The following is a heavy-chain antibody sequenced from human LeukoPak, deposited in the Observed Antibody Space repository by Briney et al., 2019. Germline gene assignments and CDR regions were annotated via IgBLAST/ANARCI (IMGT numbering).Heavy chain of an antibody. CDR2: IYTSGST. V-gene: IGHV4-61*02. Sequence: PSETLSLTCTVSGGSISSGSYYWSWIRQPAGKGLEWIGRIYTSGSTNYNPSLKSRVTISVDTSKNQFSLKLSSVTAADTAVYYCARVLSGPGYMDVWGKGTTVTISS. CDR3: ARVLSGPGYMDV. J-gene: IGHJ6*03. CDR1: GGSISSGSYY. D-gene: IGHD2-2*01.